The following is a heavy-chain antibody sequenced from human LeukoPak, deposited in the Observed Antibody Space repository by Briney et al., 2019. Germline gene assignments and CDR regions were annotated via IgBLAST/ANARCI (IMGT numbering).Heavy chain of an antibody. CDR1: GFXLSSYS. V-gene: IGHV3-21*01. CDR2: ISSSSTHI. CDR3: ARSEHSSSSFDY. D-gene: IGHD6-6*01. J-gene: IGHJ4*02. Sequence: GGSLRLSCAASGFXLSSYSMNWVRQAPGKGREWLSHISSSSTHIYYADPVKGRSTISRDNARNSLYLQMNSLRAEDTAIYYCARSEHSSSSFDYWGQGTLVTVSS.